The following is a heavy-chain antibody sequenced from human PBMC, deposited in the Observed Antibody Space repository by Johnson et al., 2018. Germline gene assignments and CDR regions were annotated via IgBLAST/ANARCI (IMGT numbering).Heavy chain of an antibody. CDR3: ARDVGDGDCYFDY. CDR2: FSSSTSYI. J-gene: IGHJ4*02. CDR1: GFSFSSYN. Sequence: EVQLVESGGGLVKPGGSLRLSCAASGFSFSSYNMNWVRQAPGKGLEWVSSFSSSTSYIYYADSVKGRFTISRDNAKNSLFLQMISMRAEDRAVYYCARDVGDGDCYFDYWGQGTLVNGSS. V-gene: IGHV3-21*01. D-gene: IGHD2-21*02.